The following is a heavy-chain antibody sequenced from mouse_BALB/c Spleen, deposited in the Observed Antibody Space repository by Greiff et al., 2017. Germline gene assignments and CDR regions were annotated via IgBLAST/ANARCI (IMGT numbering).Heavy chain of an antibody. CDR3: ARHGGGFAY. Sequence: EVQLQESGGDLVKPGGSLKLSCAASGFTFSSYGMSWVRQTPDKRLEWVATISSGGSYTYYPDSVKGRFTISRDNAKNTLYLQMSSLKSEDTAMYYCARHGGGFAYWGQGTLVTVSA. CDR2: ISSGGSYT. J-gene: IGHJ3*01. CDR1: GFTFSSYG. V-gene: IGHV5-6*01.